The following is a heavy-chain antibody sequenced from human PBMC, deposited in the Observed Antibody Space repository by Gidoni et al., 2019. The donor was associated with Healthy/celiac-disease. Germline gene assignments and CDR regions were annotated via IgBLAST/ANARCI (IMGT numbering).Heavy chain of an antibody. CDR3: AKAYSRVPTRFDY. CDR2: VSGSGGST. CDR1: GFTFSSYA. D-gene: IGHD6-13*01. J-gene: IGHJ4*02. V-gene: IGHV3-23*01. Sequence: EVQLLESGGGLVQPGGSLRLSCAASGFTFSSYAMSWVRQAPGNGLEWVSAVSGSGGSTYYADSVKGRFTISRDNSKNTLYLQMNSLRAEDTAVYYCAKAYSRVPTRFDYWGQGTLVTVSS.